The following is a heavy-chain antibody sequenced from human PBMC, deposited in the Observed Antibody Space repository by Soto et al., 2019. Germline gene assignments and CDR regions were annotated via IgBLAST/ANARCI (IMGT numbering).Heavy chain of an antibody. Sequence: EVQLVESGGGLVQPGGSLKLSCAASGFAFSSYSMNWVRQAPGKGLEWVSYISGSSRTTSYADSVKGRFTISRDTAKKSLLLQSNSLPDDDTAVYYCARSYNDYCCFDDWGQGALGTVSP. V-gene: IGHV3-48*02. J-gene: IGHJ4*02. CDR3: ARSYNDYCCFDD. CDR1: GFAFSSYS. D-gene: IGHD4-17*01. CDR2: ISGSSRTT.